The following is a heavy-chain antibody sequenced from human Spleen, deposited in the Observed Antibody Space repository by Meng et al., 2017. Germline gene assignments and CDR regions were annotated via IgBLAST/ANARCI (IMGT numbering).Heavy chain of an antibody. CDR1: GFTFSSYA. D-gene: IGHD6-19*01. J-gene: IGHJ4*02. Sequence: GGSLRLSCAASGFTFSSYAMHWVRQAPGKGLEWVAVISYDGSNKYYADSVKGRFTISRDNSKNTLYLQMNNLRAADTAVYYCARHPSPWQWLLYFDYWGQGTLVTVSS. CDR3: ARHPSPWQWLLYFDY. CDR2: ISYDGSNK. V-gene: IGHV3-30*04.